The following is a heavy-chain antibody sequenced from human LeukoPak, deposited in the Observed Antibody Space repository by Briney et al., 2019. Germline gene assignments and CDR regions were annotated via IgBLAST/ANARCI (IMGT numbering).Heavy chain of an antibody. CDR2: INLDGSEK. Sequence: GGSLRLSCTASIFTFGSYWMSWVRQAPGKGLEWVANINLDGSEKYSVDSVKSRFTISRDNAKNPLYLQMNSLRAKDTAVYYCARLVRGVFDYWGQGSLVTVSA. J-gene: IGHJ4*02. CDR3: ARLVRGVFDY. D-gene: IGHD3-10*01. V-gene: IGHV3-7*04. CDR1: IFTFGSYW.